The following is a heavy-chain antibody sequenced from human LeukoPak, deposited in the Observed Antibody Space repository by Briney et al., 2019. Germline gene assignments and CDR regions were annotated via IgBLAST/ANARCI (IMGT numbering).Heavy chain of an antibody. CDR1: GFTFSDYW. Sequence: GGSLRLSCTASGFTFSDYWMSWVRQAPGKGPEWVANIKQDGSNKYYADSVKGRFTISRDNSKNTLYLQMNSLRAEDTAVYYCARDSLSETYAEYFQHWGQGTLVTVSS. J-gene: IGHJ1*01. CDR3: ARDSLSETYAEYFQH. CDR2: IKQDGSNK. D-gene: IGHD3-16*02. V-gene: IGHV3-7*01.